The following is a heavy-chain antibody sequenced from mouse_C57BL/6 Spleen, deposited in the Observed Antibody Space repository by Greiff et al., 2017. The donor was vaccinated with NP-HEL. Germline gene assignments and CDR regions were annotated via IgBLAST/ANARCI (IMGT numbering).Heavy chain of an antibody. CDR3: ARWGYGSSLDY. D-gene: IGHD1-1*01. V-gene: IGHV1-54*01. CDR2: INPGSGGT. CDR1: GYAFTNYL. J-gene: IGHJ2*01. Sequence: VKLMESGAELVRPGTSVKVSCKASGYAFTNYLIEWVKQRPGQGLAWIGVINPGSGGTNYNEKFKGKATLTADKSSSTAYMQLSSLTSEDSAVYFCARWGYGSSLDYWGQGTTLTVSS.